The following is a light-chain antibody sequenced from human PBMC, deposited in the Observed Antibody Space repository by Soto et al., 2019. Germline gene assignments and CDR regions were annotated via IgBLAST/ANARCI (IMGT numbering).Light chain of an antibody. V-gene: IGLV2-14*01. CDR3: SSYTTSSTVI. CDR1: SNDVGGYNY. J-gene: IGLJ2*01. Sequence: QSVLTQPASVSGSPGQSITISCTGTSNDVGGYNYVSWHQQHPGKAPKLMIYDVSNRPSGVSNRFSGSKSGNTASLTISGLQAEDEADYYCSSYTTSSTVIFGGGTKVTVL. CDR2: DVS.